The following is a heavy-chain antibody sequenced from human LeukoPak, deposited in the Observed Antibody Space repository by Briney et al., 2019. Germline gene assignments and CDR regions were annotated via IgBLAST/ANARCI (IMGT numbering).Heavy chain of an antibody. J-gene: IGHJ4*02. CDR1: GGSFSGYY. D-gene: IGHD1-26*01. V-gene: IGHV4-34*01. Sequence: SETLSLTCAVYGGSFSGYYWSWIRQPPGKGQEWIGEINHSGSTNYNPSLKSRVTISVDTSKNQFSLKLSSVTAADTAVYYCARAGVVGPYYFDYWGQGTLVTVSS. CDR3: ARAGVVGPYYFDY. CDR2: INHSGST.